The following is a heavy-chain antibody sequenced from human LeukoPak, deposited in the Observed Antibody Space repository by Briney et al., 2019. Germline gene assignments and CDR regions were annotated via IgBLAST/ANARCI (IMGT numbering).Heavy chain of an antibody. V-gene: IGHV4-34*01. CDR3: ARQTGSGLFILP. J-gene: IGHJ4*02. Sequence: SETLSLTCAVYEGSFSGYCWTWIRQPPGKGLEWIGEISHSGSTNCNPSLKSRVTISIDTSKNQFSLKVSSVTAADTAVYYCARQTGSGLFILPGGQGTLVTVSS. CDR1: EGSFSGYC. D-gene: IGHD3/OR15-3a*01. CDR2: ISHSGST.